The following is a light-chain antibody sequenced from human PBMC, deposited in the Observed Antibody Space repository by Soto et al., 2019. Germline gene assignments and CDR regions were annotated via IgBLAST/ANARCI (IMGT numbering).Light chain of an antibody. V-gene: IGKV3-20*01. J-gene: IGKJ1*01. CDR1: QSVSSY. CDR3: QQYFTSPWT. Sequence: EIVLTQSPATLSLSPGERATLSCRASQSVSSYLAWYQQRPGQAPGLLIYGAASRATGIPERFSGGGSGTYFTLTISRLEPEDFAVYYCQQYFTSPWTFGQGTKVDIK. CDR2: GAA.